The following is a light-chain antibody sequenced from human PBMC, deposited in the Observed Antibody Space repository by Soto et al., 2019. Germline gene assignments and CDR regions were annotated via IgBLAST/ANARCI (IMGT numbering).Light chain of an antibody. CDR1: QSMSSY. CDR2: AAS. CDR3: QQRYCTPRT. J-gene: IGKJ1*01. Sequence: DIQMTQSPSSLAASVGARVTITCRARQSMSSYLNWYQQKPGKAPKLLIYAASSLQSGVPSRFSGSGSVTDFTLTISNQQPDDFATYYCQQRYCTPRTFGRGTKVAIK. V-gene: IGKV1-39*01.